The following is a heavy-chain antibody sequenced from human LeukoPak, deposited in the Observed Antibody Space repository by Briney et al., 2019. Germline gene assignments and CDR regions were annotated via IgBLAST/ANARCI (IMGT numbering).Heavy chain of an antibody. J-gene: IGHJ4*02. V-gene: IGHV3-30*02. CDR1: GLTFSTCA. CDR3: VKDDPVLHF. Sequence: GGSLRLSCSVSGLTFSTCAMHWVRQAPGRGLEWLTLIRPDGGKKFYSDSVKGRFTVSRDNFKNMLYLEMNSLRSEDTAVYYCVKDDPVLHFWGQGTLVSVSS. CDR2: IRPDGGKK.